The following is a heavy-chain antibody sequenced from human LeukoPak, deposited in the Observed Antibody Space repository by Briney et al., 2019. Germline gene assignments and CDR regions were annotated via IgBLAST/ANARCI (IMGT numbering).Heavy chain of an antibody. V-gene: IGHV1-69*13. Sequence: SVKVSCKASGGTFSRYAISWVRQAPGQGLEWMGGIIPMFGIANYAQKFQGRVTITADESTSTAYMELSSLRSEDTAVYYCAANTPRVVREDAFDIWGQGTMVTVSS. J-gene: IGHJ3*02. CDR3: AANTPRVVREDAFDI. D-gene: IGHD2-21*01. CDR2: IIPMFGIA. CDR1: GGTFSRYA.